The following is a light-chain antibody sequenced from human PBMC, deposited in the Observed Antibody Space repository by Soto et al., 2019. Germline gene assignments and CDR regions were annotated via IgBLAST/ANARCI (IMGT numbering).Light chain of an antibody. CDR1: QSVSGC. CDR3: QQRSNWLT. Sequence: EIVLTQSPATLSLSPGERATLSCRASQSVSGCLAWYQQKPGQAPRLLIYDASNRATGIPARFSGSGSGTDFTLTISSLEPEDFAVYYCQQRSNWLTFGGGTKVEIK. CDR2: DAS. J-gene: IGKJ4*01. V-gene: IGKV3-11*01.